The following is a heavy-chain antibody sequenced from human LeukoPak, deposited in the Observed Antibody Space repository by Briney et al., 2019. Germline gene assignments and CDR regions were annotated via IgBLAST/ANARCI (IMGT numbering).Heavy chain of an antibody. J-gene: IGHJ4*02. CDR1: GFTFSSYA. CDR3: AKDSGIVVVPAAMDY. V-gene: IGHV3-23*01. D-gene: IGHD2-2*01. CDR2: ISGSGGST. Sequence: PGGSLRLSCAASGFTFSSYAISWVRQAPGKGLEWVSAISGSGGSTYYADSVKGRFTISRDNSKNTLYLQMNSLRAEDTAVYYCAKDSGIVVVPAAMDYWGQGTLVTVSS.